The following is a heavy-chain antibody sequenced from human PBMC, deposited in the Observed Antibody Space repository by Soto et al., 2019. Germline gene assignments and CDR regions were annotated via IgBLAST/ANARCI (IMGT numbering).Heavy chain of an antibody. V-gene: IGHV1-18*04. Sequence: ASVKVSCKASGYTFTSYGISWVRQAPGQGLEWMGWISAYNGNTNYAQKLQGRVTMTTDTSTSTAYMELRSLRSDDTAVYYCATARVFPYYGSGSYYSYWGQGNLVTVSS. J-gene: IGHJ4*02. D-gene: IGHD3-10*01. CDR1: GYTFTSYG. CDR3: ATARVFPYYGSGSYYSY. CDR2: ISAYNGNT.